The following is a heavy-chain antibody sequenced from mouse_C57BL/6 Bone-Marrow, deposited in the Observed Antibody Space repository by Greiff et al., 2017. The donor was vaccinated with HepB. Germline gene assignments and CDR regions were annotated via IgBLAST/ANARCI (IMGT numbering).Heavy chain of an antibody. CDR3: ARHHDYDGRD. CDR2: ISNGGGST. J-gene: IGHJ4*01. V-gene: IGHV5-12*01. D-gene: IGHD2-4*01. Sequence: EVKVEESGGGLVQPGGSLKLSCAASGFTFSDYYMYWVRQTPEKRLEWVAYISNGGGSTYYPDTVKGRFTISRDNAKNTLYLQMSRLKSEDTAMYYCARHHDYDGRDWGQGTSVTVSS. CDR1: GFTFSDYY.